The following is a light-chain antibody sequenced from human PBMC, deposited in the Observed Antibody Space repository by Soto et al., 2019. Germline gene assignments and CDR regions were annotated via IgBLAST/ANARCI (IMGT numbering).Light chain of an antibody. Sequence: DIQMTQSPSSVSASVGDRVTITCRASQGIGSWLGWYQQKPGKAPNLLIYDASKLHSGVPSRFSGSGSGTDFSLTISSLQPEDFATYYCQQANSFPLSFGGGTKVEI. CDR3: QQANSFPLS. CDR2: DAS. V-gene: IGKV1-12*01. J-gene: IGKJ4*02. CDR1: QGIGSW.